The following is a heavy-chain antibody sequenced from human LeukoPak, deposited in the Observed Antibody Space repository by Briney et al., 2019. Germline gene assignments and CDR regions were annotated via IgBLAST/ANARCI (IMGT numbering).Heavy chain of an antibody. V-gene: IGHV3-23*01. CDR1: GFTFSSYA. D-gene: IGHD3-22*01. J-gene: IGHJ3*02. CDR2: LSGSCGST. CDR3: AKVLSTMIVVVKDAFDI. Sequence: GGSLRLSCAASGFTFSSYAMSWVRQAPGKGLEWVSTLSGSCGSTYYADSVKGRFTISRDNSKNTLYLQMNSLRAEDTAVYYCAKVLSTMIVVVKDAFDIWGQGTMVTVSS.